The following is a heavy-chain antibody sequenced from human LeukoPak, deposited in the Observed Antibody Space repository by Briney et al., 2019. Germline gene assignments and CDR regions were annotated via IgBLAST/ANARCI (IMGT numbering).Heavy chain of an antibody. J-gene: IGHJ3*02. CDR1: GGTFSSYA. Sequence: GASVKVSCKASGGTFSSYAISRVRQAPGQGLEWMGGIIPIFGTANYAQKFQGRVTITADESTSTAYMELSSLRSEDTAVYYCATPIQLERPGAFDIWGQGTMVTVSS. CDR3: ATPIQLERPGAFDI. CDR2: IIPIFGTA. D-gene: IGHD1-1*01. V-gene: IGHV1-69*13.